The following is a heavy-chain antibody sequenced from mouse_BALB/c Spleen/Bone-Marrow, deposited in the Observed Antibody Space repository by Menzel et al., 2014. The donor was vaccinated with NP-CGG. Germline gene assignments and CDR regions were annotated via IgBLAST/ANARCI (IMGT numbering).Heavy chain of an antibody. V-gene: IGHV6-6*02. CDR3: TTATPSWFAY. J-gene: IGHJ3*01. Sequence: EVKLVESGGGLVQPGGSMKLSCVASGFTFNNYWMNWVRQSPEKGPEWVAEIRLKSNNYATHYAESVKGRFTISRDDSKSSVYLQMNYLRAEDTGIYYCTTATPSWFAYWGQGTLVTVSA. D-gene: IGHD1-2*01. CDR2: IRLKSNNYAT. CDR1: GFTFNNYW.